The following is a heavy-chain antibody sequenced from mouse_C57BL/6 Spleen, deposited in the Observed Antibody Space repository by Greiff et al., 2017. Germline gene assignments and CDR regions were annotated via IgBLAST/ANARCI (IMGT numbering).Heavy chain of an antibody. CDR1: GYTFTSYW. CDR3: AREEEDSSGPYFDY. D-gene: IGHD3-2*02. CDR2: INPSNGGT. V-gene: IGHV1-53*01. Sequence: QVQLKQPGTELVTPGASVKLSCKASGYTFTSYWMHWVKQRPGQGLEWIGNINPSNGGTNYNEKFKSKATLTVDKSSITAYMQLSSLTSDDSAVYYCAREEEDSSGPYFDYWGQGTTLTVSS. J-gene: IGHJ2*01.